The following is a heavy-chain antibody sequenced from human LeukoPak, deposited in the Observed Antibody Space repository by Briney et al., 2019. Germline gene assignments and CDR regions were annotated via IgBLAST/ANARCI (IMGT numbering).Heavy chain of an antibody. D-gene: IGHD2-2*01. CDR2: INHSGST. J-gene: IGHJ6*03. CDR1: GGSFSGYY. CDR3: ASLGRKSYCSSTSCHRYYYYYMDV. V-gene: IGHV4-34*01. Sequence: SETLSLTCAVYGGSFSGYYWSWIRQPPGKGLEWIGEINHSGSTNYNPSLKSRVTISVDTSKNQFSLKLSSVTAADTAVYYCASLGRKSYCSSTSCHRYYYYYMDVWGKGTTVTVSS.